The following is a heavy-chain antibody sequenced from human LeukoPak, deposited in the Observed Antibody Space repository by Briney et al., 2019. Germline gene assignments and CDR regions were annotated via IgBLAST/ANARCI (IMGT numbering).Heavy chain of an antibody. J-gene: IGHJ4*02. CDR1: GSSINSYY. CDR3: ARALYDSSALDY. Sequence: SETLSLTCTFSGSSINSYYWSWIRQPPGKGLEWIGYNYYSEITNYNPSLKSRVTISVDTSKNQFSLKLTSVTAADTAVYYCARALYDSSALDYWGQGTLVTVSS. CDR2: NYYSEIT. V-gene: IGHV4-59*01. D-gene: IGHD6-13*01.